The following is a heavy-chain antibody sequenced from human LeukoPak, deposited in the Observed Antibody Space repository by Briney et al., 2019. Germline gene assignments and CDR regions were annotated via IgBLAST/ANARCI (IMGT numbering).Heavy chain of an antibody. CDR3: TRDSALLGVAFDL. J-gene: IGHJ3*01. Sequence: GGSLRLSCSASGFPFNTYAIHWVRQAPGKGLEYVAGISSNGDNTDFADSAKGRFTIPRDSSKSTLFLQMNSLRAEDTAVYFCTRDSALLGVAFDLWGQGTVVTVSS. D-gene: IGHD2-15*01. V-gene: IGHV3-64D*06. CDR1: GFPFNTYA. CDR2: ISSNGDNT.